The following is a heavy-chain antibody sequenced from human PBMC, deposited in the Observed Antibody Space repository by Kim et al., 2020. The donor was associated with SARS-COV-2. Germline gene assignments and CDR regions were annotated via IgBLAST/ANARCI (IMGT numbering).Heavy chain of an antibody. CDR3: ARGLPPTDLGFDY. Sequence: SETLSLTCTVSGYSISSGYYWGWIRQPPGKGLEWIGSIYHSGSTYYNPSLKSRVTISVDTSKNQFSLKLSSVTAADTAVYYCARGLPPTDLGFDYWGQGT. D-gene: IGHD4-17*01. CDR1: GYSISSGYY. CDR2: IYHSGST. V-gene: IGHV4-38-2*02. J-gene: IGHJ4*02.